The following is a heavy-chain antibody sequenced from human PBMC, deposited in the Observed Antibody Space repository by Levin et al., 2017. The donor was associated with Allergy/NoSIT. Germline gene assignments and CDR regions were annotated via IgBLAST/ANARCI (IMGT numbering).Heavy chain of an antibody. CDR1: GLTFSDYY. CDR2: ISSSSSYT. J-gene: IGHJ4*02. V-gene: IGHV3-11*03. Sequence: GGSLRLSCAASGLTFSDYYMSWIRQAPGKGLEWLSYISSSSSYTNYADSVKGRFTISRDNAKNSLFLQMNSLRAEDTAVYYCAPISGSYDYFAYWGQGTLVTVSS. D-gene: IGHD3-10*01. CDR3: APISGSYDYFAY.